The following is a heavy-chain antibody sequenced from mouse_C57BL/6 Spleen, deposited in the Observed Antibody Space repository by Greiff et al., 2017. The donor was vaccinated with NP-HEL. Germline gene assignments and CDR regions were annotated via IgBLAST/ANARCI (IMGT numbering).Heavy chain of an antibody. V-gene: IGHV3-6*01. J-gene: IGHJ4*01. CDR1: GYSITSGYY. D-gene: IGHD2-5*01. CDR2: ISYDGSN. CDR3: ARYSNYVGAMDY. Sequence: EVKLLESGPGLVKPSQSLSLTCSVTGYSITSGYYWNWIRQFPGNKLEWMGYISYDGSNNYNPSLKNRISITRDTSKNQFFLKLNSVTTEDTATYYCARYSNYVGAMDYWGQGTSVTVSS.